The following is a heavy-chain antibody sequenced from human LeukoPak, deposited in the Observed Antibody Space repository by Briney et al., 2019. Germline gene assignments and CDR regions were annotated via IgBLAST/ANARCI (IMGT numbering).Heavy chain of an antibody. CDR2: INWNGGST. J-gene: IGHJ4*02. CDR1: GFTFDGYD. CDR3: ARDLPQIEY. V-gene: IGHV3-20*04. D-gene: IGHD3-22*01. Sequence: PGGSLRLSCAACGFTFDGYDINWVRQAPGKGPEWVSGINWNGGSTGYADSVKGRFTISRDNAKNSLYLQMNSLRAEDTALYYCARDLPQIEYWGQGTLVTVSS.